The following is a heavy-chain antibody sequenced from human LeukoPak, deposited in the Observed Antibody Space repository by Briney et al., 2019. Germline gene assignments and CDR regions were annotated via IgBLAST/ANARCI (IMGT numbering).Heavy chain of an antibody. CDR2: IIPIFGTA. J-gene: IGHJ4*02. Sequence: SVKVSCKASGGTFSSYAISWVRQAPGQGLEWMGGIIPIFGTANYAQKFQGRVTITTDESTSTAYMELSSLRSEDAAAYYCARGGSYFQSYFDYWGQGTLVTVSS. CDR3: ARGGSYFQSYFDY. V-gene: IGHV1-69*05. CDR1: GGTFSSYA. D-gene: IGHD1-26*01.